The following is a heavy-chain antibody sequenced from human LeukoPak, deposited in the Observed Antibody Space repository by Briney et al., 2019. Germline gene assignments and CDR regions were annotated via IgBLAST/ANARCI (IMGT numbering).Heavy chain of an antibody. J-gene: IGHJ4*02. D-gene: IGHD3-3*01. Sequence: GGSLRLSCAASGFTFNTHGMHWGRQAPGKGLGWVAAIWFDGSVKHYSDAVKGRFTISRDNSLNTLYLQMNSVRVEDTAMYYCAKDTAIQFLEPAFWGQGTLVTVSS. CDR3: AKDTAIQFLEPAF. CDR2: IWFDGSVK. V-gene: IGHV3-33*06. CDR1: GFTFNTHG.